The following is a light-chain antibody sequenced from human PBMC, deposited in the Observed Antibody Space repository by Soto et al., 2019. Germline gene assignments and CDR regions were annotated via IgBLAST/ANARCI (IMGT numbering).Light chain of an antibody. CDR2: TDN. V-gene: IGLV1-44*01. CDR1: RINIGKNT. CDR3: AAWDHSLNGHV. J-gene: IGLJ1*01. Sequence: QSVLTQPPSASGTPGQRVTISCSGSRINIGKNTVHWFQQLPGTAPKVLIYTDNQRPSGVPDRFSGSKSGTSASLAISGLQSEDEADYYCAAWDHSLNGHVFGTGTKVTVL.